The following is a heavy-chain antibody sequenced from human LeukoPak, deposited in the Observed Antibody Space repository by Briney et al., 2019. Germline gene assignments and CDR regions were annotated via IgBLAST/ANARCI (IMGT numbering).Heavy chain of an antibody. V-gene: IGHV1-2*06. D-gene: IGHD1-26*01. Sequence: ASVKVSCKASGYTFTSYYMHWVRQAPGQGLEWMGRINPNSGGTNYAQKFQGRVTMTRDTSISTAYMELSRLRSDDTAVYYCARPLGATKDYYYGMDVWGQGTTVTVSS. CDR2: INPNSGGT. CDR1: GYTFTSYY. J-gene: IGHJ6*02. CDR3: ARPLGATKDYYYGMDV.